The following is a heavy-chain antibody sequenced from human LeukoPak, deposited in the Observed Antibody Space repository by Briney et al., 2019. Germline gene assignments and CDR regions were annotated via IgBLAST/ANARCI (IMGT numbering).Heavy chain of an antibody. J-gene: IGHJ3*01. V-gene: IGHV3-7*01. CDR3: ARGVYAFDV. D-gene: IGHD6-6*01. CDR2: MNEGGSEI. Sequence: GGSLRLSCAASGFTFSGYWMTWVRQAPGTGLEWVTYMNEGGSEIYYLDSVKGRFTISRDNGKNSLYLQMNSLRVEDTAVYYCARGVYAFDVWGRGTMVTVSS. CDR1: GFTFSGYW.